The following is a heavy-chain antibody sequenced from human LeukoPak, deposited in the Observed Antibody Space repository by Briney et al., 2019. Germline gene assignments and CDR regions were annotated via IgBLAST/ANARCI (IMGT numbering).Heavy chain of an antibody. V-gene: IGHV4-38-2*02. CDR1: GYSISSGYY. J-gene: IGHJ4*01. CDR2: IYHSGST. CDR3: ARRGNYDGSSFDY. Sequence: PSETLSLTCTVSGYSISSGYYWDWIRPPPGKGREWIGRIYHSGSTYYNPSLKGRVTISVDTSKNRFSLNLSSVTAADTAVYYCARRGNYDGSSFDYWGQEPWSPSPQ. D-gene: IGHD3-22*01.